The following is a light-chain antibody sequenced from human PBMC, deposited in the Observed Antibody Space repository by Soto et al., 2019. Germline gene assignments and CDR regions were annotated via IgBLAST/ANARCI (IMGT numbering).Light chain of an antibody. V-gene: IGLV1-51*01. CDR1: SSNIGGNS. CDR2: DDN. CDR3: SLYTSTSTFV. Sequence: QSVLTQPPSVSAAPGQKVTISCSGSSSNIGGNSVSWYQQLPGTAPKLLIYDDNKRPSGIPDRFSGSKSGTSATLGITGFQTGDEADYYCSLYTSTSTFVFGPGTKVTVL. J-gene: IGLJ1*01.